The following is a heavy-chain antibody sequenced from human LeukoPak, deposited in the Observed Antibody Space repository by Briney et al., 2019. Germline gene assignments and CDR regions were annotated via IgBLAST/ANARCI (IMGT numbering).Heavy chain of an antibody. D-gene: IGHD2-15*01. CDR1: GGSISSYY. CDR3: ARGTVDYCSGGSCYLYYFDY. CDR2: IYYSGST. Sequence: SETLSLTCTVSGGSISSYYWSWIRQPPGKGLEWIGYIYYSGSTNYNPSLKSRVTISVDTSKNQFSLKLSSVTAADTAVYYCARGTVDYCSGGSCYLYYFDYWGQGTLVTVSS. J-gene: IGHJ4*02. V-gene: IGHV4-59*12.